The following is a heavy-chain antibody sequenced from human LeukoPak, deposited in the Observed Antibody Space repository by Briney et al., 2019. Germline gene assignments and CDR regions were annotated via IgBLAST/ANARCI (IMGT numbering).Heavy chain of an antibody. D-gene: IGHD3-22*01. Sequence: GESLKMSCKGSGYSFTSYWIGWVRQMPGKGLEWMGIIYPGDSDTRYSPSFQGQVTISADKSISTAYLQWSSLKASDTAMYYCARRVLYYYDSSGYLNWFDPWGQGTLVTVSS. J-gene: IGHJ5*02. CDR1: GYSFTSYW. CDR2: IYPGDSDT. CDR3: ARRVLYYYDSSGYLNWFDP. V-gene: IGHV5-51*01.